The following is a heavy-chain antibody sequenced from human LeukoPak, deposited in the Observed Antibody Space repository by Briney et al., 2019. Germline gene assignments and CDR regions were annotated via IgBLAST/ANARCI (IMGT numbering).Heavy chain of an antibody. D-gene: IGHD3-9*01. Sequence: HPGGSLRLSCAASGFTFSSYAMSWVRQAPGKGLEWVSAISGSGGSTYYADSVKGRFTISRDNSKNTLYLQMNSLRAEDTAVYYCARAAYYDILTGYNDYWGQGTLVTVSS. CDR3: ARAAYYDILTGYNDY. CDR1: GFTFSSYA. V-gene: IGHV3-23*01. J-gene: IGHJ4*02. CDR2: ISGSGGST.